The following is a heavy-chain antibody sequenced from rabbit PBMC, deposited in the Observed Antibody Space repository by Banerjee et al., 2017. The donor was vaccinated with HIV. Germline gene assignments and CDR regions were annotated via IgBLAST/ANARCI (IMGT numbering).Heavy chain of an antibody. CDR1: GVSFSGDSY. D-gene: IGHD8-1*01. V-gene: IGHV1S40*01. CDR2: IDSGSSGFT. Sequence: QQLVESGGGLVKPGASLTLTCKASGVSFSGDSYMCWVRQAPGKGLEWIVCIDSGSSGFTYFASWAKGRFTISKTSSTTVTLQMTSLTAADTATYFCARDTASSFSSYGMDLWGQGTLVTVS. J-gene: IGHJ3*01. CDR3: ARDTASSFSSYGMDL.